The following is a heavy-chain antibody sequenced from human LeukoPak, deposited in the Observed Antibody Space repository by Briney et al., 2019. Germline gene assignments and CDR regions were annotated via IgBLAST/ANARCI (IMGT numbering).Heavy chain of an antibody. CDR1: GYTFTSYY. CDR2: INPSGGST. J-gene: IGHJ3*02. Sequence: ASVNVSCKASGYTFTSYYMHWVGQAPGQGGEWMGIINPSGGSTRYAQKVQGRVTMTRDTATSTVYMELSSLRSEDTAVYYCAREDAEIIVVVTASNAFDIWGQGTMVTVSS. V-gene: IGHV1-46*01. CDR3: AREDAEIIVVVTASNAFDI. D-gene: IGHD2-21*02.